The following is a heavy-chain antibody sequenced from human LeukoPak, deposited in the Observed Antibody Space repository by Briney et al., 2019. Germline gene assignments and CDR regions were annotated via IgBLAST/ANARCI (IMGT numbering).Heavy chain of an antibody. CDR1: GFTFSSYS. V-gene: IGHV3-21*01. J-gene: IGHJ3*02. D-gene: IGHD3-22*01. CDR2: ISSSSSYI. Sequence: PGGSLRLSCAASGFTFSSYSMNWVRQAPGKGLEWVSSISSSSSYIYYADSVKGRFTISRDNAKNSLYLQMNSLRAEDTAVYYCAREIDSSGPIKRGAFDICGHGTMVTVSS. CDR3: AREIDSSGPIKRGAFDI.